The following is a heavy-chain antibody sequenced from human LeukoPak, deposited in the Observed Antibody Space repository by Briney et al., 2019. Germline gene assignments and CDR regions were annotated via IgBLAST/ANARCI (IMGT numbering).Heavy chain of an antibody. J-gene: IGHJ3*02. CDR3: ARDQGYYGSGSYYNADAFDI. CDR2: ISSSSSYI. V-gene: IGHV3-21*01. CDR1: GFTLSSYS. Sequence: GGSLRLSCAASGFTLSSYSMNWVRQAPGKGLEWVSSISSSSSYIYYADSVKGRFTISRDNAKNSLYLQMNSLRAEDTAVYYCARDQGYYGSGSYYNADAFDIWGQGTMVTVSS. D-gene: IGHD3-10*01.